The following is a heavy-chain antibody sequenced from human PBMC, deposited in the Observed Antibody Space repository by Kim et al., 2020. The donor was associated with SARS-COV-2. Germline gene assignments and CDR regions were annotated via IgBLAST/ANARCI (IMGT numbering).Heavy chain of an antibody. D-gene: IGHD5-18*01. J-gene: IGHJ4*02. V-gene: IGHV1-69*04. CDR3: ARDPTGDSYGFDY. Sequence: YAQKFQGRVTITADKSTSTAYMELSSLRSEDTAVYYCARDPTGDSYGFDYWGQGTLVTVSS.